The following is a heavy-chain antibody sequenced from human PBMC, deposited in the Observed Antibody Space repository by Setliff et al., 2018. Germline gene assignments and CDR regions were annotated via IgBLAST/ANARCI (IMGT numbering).Heavy chain of an antibody. V-gene: IGHV4-39*07. Sequence: SETLSLTCTVSGGSISNSTFYWGWIRQPPGKGLAWIGSINYHGNIFHDGTTHSTYYNPSLKSRVTISVDTSKNQFSLKLSSVTAADTAVYYCARDRKYYDSSGSFDYWGQGTLVTVSS. CDR3: ARDRKYYDSSGSFDY. CDR1: GGSISNSTFY. J-gene: IGHJ4*02. D-gene: IGHD3-22*01. CDR2: INYHGNIFHDGTTHST.